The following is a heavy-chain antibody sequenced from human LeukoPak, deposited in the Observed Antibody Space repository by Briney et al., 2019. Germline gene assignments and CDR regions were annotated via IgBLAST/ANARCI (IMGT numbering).Heavy chain of an antibody. Sequence: GGSLGLSCAASGFTFDDYGMSWVRQAPGKGLEWVSGINWNGGSRGYADYVKGRFTISRDNAKNSLYLQMNSLRAEDTALYHCARETRTRDALDIWGQGTMVTVSS. CDR1: GFTFDDYG. CDR2: INWNGGSR. CDR3: ARETRTRDALDI. J-gene: IGHJ3*02. V-gene: IGHV3-20*01.